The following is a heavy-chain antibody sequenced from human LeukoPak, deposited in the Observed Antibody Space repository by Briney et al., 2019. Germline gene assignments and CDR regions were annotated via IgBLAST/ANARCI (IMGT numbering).Heavy chain of an antibody. Sequence: KTSETLSLTCAVYGGSFSGYYWSWIRQPPGKGLEWIGEINHSGSTNYNPSLKSRVTISVDTSKNQFSLKLSSVTAADTAVYYCARLLSGYPDYWGQGTLVTVSS. D-gene: IGHD3-3*01. CDR1: GGSFSGYY. CDR3: ARLLSGYPDY. CDR2: INHSGST. J-gene: IGHJ4*02. V-gene: IGHV4-34*01.